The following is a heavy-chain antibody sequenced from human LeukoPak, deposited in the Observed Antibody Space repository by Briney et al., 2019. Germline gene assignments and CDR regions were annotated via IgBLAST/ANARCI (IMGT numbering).Heavy chain of an antibody. CDR1: GFTFSSYA. CDR3: ARVGAAGIRGSDY. CDR2: ISYDGSNK. J-gene: IGHJ4*02. D-gene: IGHD6-13*01. V-gene: IGHV3-30-3*01. Sequence: GGSLRLSCAASGFTFSSYAMHWVRQAPGKGLEWVAVISYDGSNKYYADSVKGRFTISRDNSKNTLYLQMNSLRSDDTAVYYCARVGAAGIRGSDYWGQGTLVTVSS.